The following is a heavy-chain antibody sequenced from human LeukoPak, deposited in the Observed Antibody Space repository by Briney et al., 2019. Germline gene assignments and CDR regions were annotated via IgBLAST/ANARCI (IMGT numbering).Heavy chain of an antibody. CDR1: GGSISSYY. D-gene: IGHD4-17*01. CDR2: IYTSGST. V-gene: IGHV4-4*07. CDR3: ARSDVTVTKGYYYYYMDV. J-gene: IGHJ6*03. Sequence: SETLSLTCTVSGGSISSYYWSWIRQPARKGLEWIGRIYTSGSTNYNPSRKSRVTMSVDTSKNQFSLKLSSVTAADTAVYYCARSDVTVTKGYYYYYMDVWGKGTTVTVSS.